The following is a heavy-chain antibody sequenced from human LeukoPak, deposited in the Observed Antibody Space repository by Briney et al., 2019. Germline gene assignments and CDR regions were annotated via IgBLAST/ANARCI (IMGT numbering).Heavy chain of an antibody. CDR1: GYTFTSYG. CDR2: ISSNSDNT. V-gene: IGHV1-18*01. Sequence: GASVKVSCKATGYTFTSYGISWVRQAPGQGLEWMGWISSNSDNTNYAQKLQGRVTMTTDTSTSTAYMELRGLRSDDTAVYYCARDWGSIKVITDYWGQGTLVTVSS. CDR3: ARDWGSIKVITDY. J-gene: IGHJ4*02. D-gene: IGHD3-16*01.